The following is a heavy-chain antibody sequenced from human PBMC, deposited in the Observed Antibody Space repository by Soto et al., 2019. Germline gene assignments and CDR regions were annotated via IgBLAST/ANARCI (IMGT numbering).Heavy chain of an antibody. CDR2: LSHDGSNK. D-gene: IGHD3-9*01. CDR1: GVTFSSYV. Sequence: QVQLVESGGGVVQPGKSLRLSCAASGVTFSSYVMHWVRQAPGKGLEWVAHLSHDGSNKYYRESVRGRFTISRDNSKNTLYLQMNSLRAEDTGVYYCAKGYYDILTSHWGFTPLDYWGQGSLVTVSS. J-gene: IGHJ4*02. CDR3: AKGYYDILTSHWGFTPLDY. V-gene: IGHV3-30*18.